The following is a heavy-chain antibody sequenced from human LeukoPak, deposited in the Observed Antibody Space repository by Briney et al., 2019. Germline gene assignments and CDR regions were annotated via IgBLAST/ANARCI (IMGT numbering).Heavy chain of an antibody. D-gene: IGHD3-10*01. CDR3: ARDGSDPYYYYYMDV. CDR2: INHSGST. J-gene: IGHJ6*03. V-gene: IGHV4-34*01. CDR1: GGSFSGYY. Sequence: NPSETLSLTCAVYGGSFSGYYWSWIRQPPGKGLEWIGEINHSGSTNYNPSLKSRVTISVDTSKNQFSLKLSSVTAADTAVYYCARDGSDPYYYYYMDVWGKGTTVTVSS.